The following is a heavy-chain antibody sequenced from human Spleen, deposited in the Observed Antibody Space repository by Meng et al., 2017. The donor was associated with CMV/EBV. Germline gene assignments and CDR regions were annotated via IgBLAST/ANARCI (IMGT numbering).Heavy chain of an antibody. D-gene: IGHD6-6*01. J-gene: IGHJ6*02. CDR1: GFTFSNYW. CDR3: AKDALGSSSGLSYYGMDV. Sequence: GGSLRLSCAASGFTFSNYWMTWVRQAPGKGLEWVANIKRDGSEKYYVDSVKGRLTISRDNAKNSLYLQMNSLRAEDTAVYYCAKDALGSSSGLSYYGMDVWGQGTTVTVSS. CDR2: IKRDGSEK. V-gene: IGHV3-7*01.